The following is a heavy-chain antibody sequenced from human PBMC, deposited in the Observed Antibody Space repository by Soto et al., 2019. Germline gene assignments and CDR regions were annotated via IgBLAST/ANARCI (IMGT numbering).Heavy chain of an antibody. CDR2: ISTYDGST. D-gene: IGHD6-6*01. CDR3: ARKSSSSSWFHP. V-gene: IGHV1-18*01. CDR1: GYTVNTYE. J-gene: IGHJ5*02. Sequence: ASVKVACKASGYTVNTYEITWLRQAPGQGLEWMGWISTYDGSTYYEERLQGRVTLTTDPSTTTAYMELRSLRSDDTAVYYWARKSSSSSWFHPWGQGTLVTVSS.